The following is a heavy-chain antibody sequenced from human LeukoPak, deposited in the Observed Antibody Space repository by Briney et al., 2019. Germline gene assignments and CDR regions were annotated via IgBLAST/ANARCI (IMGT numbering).Heavy chain of an antibody. Sequence: GASVKVSCKASGGTFSSYAISWVRQAPGQGLEWMGKINPSGGSTSYAQKFQGRVTMTRDMSTSTVYMELSSLRSEDTAVYYCARELRGDIVDPWLQFRRGVIDYWGQGTLVTVSS. J-gene: IGHJ4*02. V-gene: IGHV1-46*01. D-gene: IGHD5-24*01. CDR3: ARELRGDIVDPWLQFRRGVIDY. CDR2: INPSGGST. CDR1: GGTFSSYA.